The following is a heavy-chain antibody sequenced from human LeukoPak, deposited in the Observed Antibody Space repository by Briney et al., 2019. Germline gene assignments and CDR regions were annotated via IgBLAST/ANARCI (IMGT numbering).Heavy chain of an antibody. CDR3: AGGYYYDY. V-gene: IGHV3-30-3*01. J-gene: IGHJ4*02. D-gene: IGHD3-16*01. CDR2: ISYDGSNK. Sequence: GRSLRLSCAASGFTFSSYAMHWVRQAPGKGLEWVAVISYDGSNKYYADSVKGRFTIPRDNSKNTLYLQMNSLRAEDTAVYYCAGGYYYDYWGQGTLVTVSS. CDR1: GFTFSSYA.